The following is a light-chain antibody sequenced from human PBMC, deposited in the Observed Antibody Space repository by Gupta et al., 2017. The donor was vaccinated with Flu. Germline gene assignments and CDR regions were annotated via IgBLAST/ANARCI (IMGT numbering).Light chain of an antibody. CDR3: QQSYSTPRT. V-gene: IGKV1-39*01. Sequence: DIQMTQSPSSLSASVGDRVTITSRASQSISSYLNWYQQKPGKAPKLLIYAASSLQSGVPSRFSGIRSGTDFTLTISSLQPEDFATYYCQQSYSTPRTFGQGTKLEIK. CDR2: AAS. CDR1: QSISSY. J-gene: IGKJ2*01.